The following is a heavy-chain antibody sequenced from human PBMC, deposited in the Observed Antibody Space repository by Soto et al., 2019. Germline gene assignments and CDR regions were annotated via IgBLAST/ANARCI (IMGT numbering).Heavy chain of an antibody. Sequence: QVQLVQSGAEVKKPGASVKVSCKASGYTFTSYDINWVRQATGQGLEWMGWMNPNSGNTGYAQKFQGRVSMTRNTSISTAYMELSSLRSDATAVYYCARELYSTVRFDPWGQGTLVTVSS. V-gene: IGHV1-8*01. D-gene: IGHD6-13*01. CDR2: MNPNSGNT. J-gene: IGHJ5*02. CDR1: GYTFTSYD. CDR3: ARELYSTVRFDP.